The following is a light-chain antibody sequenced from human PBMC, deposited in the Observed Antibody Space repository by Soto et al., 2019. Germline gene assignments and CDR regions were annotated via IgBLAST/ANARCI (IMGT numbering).Light chain of an antibody. Sequence: QSALTQPRSVSGSPGQSVTISCTGTSSDVGGYNDVSWYQQHPGKAPKLMIYDVSKRPSGVPDRFSGSKSGNTASLTISGHHAEDDADYYCCSYAGSYTWVFGGGTKLTVL. CDR3: CSYAGSYTWV. J-gene: IGLJ3*02. CDR1: SSDVGGYND. V-gene: IGLV2-11*01. CDR2: DVS.